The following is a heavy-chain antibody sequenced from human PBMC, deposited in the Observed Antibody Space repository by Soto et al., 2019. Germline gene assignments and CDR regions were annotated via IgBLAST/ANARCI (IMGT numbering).Heavy chain of an antibody. Sequence: EVRLVESGGGLVQPGGSLRLSCAASGFTFNKYWMTWVRQAPGKGLEWVANIQQVGSEKYYVDSVKGRFTISRDNADNSLYLQMNGLRAEDTAVYYCALGRTGLDVWGQGTTVTVSS. CDR3: ALGRTGLDV. CDR2: IQQVGSEK. CDR1: GFTFNKYW. J-gene: IGHJ6*02. D-gene: IGHD7-27*01. V-gene: IGHV3-7*01.